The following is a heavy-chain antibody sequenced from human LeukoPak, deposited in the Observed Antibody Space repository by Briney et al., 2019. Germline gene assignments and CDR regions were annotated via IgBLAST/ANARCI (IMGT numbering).Heavy chain of an antibody. CDR2: IYHSGST. CDR1: GFTFRKYW. D-gene: IGHD4-17*01. J-gene: IGHJ4*02. V-gene: IGHV4-4*02. CDR3: AGRTDYGDDY. Sequence: PGGSLRLSCVASGFTFRKYWMAWVRQPPGKGLEWIGEIYHSGSTNYNPSLKSRVTISVDKSKNQFSLKLSSVTAADTAVYYCAGRTDYGDDYWGQGTLVTVSS.